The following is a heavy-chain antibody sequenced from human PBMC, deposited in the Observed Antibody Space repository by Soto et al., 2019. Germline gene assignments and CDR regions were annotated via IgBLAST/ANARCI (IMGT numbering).Heavy chain of an antibody. CDR3: ARLQRELGYRPDD. D-gene: IGHD1-26*01. V-gene: IGHV4-59*08. J-gene: IGHJ4*02. CDR2: IYYSGST. CDR1: GGSISSYY. Sequence: PSETLSLTCTVSGGSISSYYWSWIRQPPGKGLEWIGYIYYSGSTNYNPSLKSRVTISVDTSKNQFSLKLSSVTAADTAVYYCARLQRELGYRPDDRGQRTPVTVSS.